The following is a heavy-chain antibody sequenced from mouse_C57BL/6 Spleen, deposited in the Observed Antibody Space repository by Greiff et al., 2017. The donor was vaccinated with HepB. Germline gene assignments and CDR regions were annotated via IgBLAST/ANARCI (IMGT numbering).Heavy chain of an antibody. D-gene: IGHD2-4*01. CDR1: GYTFTDYY. CDR3: ARRGSYDYDYAMDY. V-gene: IGHV1-26*01. J-gene: IGHJ4*01. Sequence: EVQLQQSGPELVKPGASVKISCKASGYTFTDYYMNWVKQSHGKSLEWIGDINPNNGGTSYNQKFKGKATLTVDKSSSTAYMELRSLTSEDSAVYYCARRGSYDYDYAMDYWGQGTSVTVSS. CDR2: INPNNGGT.